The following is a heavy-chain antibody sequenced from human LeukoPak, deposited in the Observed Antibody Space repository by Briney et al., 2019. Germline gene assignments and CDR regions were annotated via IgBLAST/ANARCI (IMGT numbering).Heavy chain of an antibody. D-gene: IGHD3-9*01. J-gene: IGHJ4*02. CDR1: GFTFSSYS. CDR3: AKANDILTGYPPLAFDY. V-gene: IGHV3-21*04. Sequence: GGSLRLSCAASGFTFSSYSMNWVRQAPGKGLEWVSSISSSSSYIYYADSVKGRFTISRDNSKNTLYLQMNSLRAEDTAVYYCAKANDILTGYPPLAFDYWGQGTLVTVSS. CDR2: ISSSSSYI.